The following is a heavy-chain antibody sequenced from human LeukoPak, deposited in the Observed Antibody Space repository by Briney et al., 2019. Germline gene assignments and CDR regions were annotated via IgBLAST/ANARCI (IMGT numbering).Heavy chain of an antibody. Sequence: SETLSLTCAVYGGSFSGYYWSWIRQPPGKGLEWIGEINHSGSTNYNPSLKSRVIISVDTSKNQFSLKLSSVTAADTAVYYCARARYCSSTSCYKGVGYYYYGMDVWGQGTTVTVSS. J-gene: IGHJ6*02. V-gene: IGHV4-34*01. CDR3: ARARYCSSTSCYKGVGYYYYGMDV. CDR2: INHSGST. D-gene: IGHD2-2*02. CDR1: GGSFSGYY.